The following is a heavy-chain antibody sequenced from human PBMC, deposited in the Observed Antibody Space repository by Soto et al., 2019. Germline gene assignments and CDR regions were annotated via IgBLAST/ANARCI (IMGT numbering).Heavy chain of an antibody. D-gene: IGHD6-13*01. Sequence: GGSLRISCEASGGKDSSSHRTSIRQETGKGLEWVAYISNSGSTIYYADSVKGRFTISRDNSKNTLYLQMNSLRAEDTAVYYCSKGSGRYYYYYYDLGVCGKGTTVTVSS. J-gene: IGHJ6*03. CDR1: GGKDSSSH. CDR3: SKGSGRYYYYYYDLGV. CDR2: ISNSGSTI. V-gene: IGHV3-11*04.